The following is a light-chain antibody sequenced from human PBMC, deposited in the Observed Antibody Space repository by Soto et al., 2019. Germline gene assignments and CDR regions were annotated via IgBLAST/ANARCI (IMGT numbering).Light chain of an antibody. J-gene: IGKJ1*01. Sequence: DIQMTQSPSTLSVSVGDRVTITCWASQSISSWLAWHQQKPGKAPKLLISKASSLESGVPSRFSGSGSGTEFTLTISSLQPDDFATYYCQQYNSYRTFGQGTKVEIK. CDR2: KAS. CDR3: QQYNSYRT. CDR1: QSISSW. V-gene: IGKV1-5*03.